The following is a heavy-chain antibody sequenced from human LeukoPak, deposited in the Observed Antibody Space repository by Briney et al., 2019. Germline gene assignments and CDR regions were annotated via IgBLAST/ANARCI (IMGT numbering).Heavy chain of an antibody. Sequence: PGGSLRLSCAASGFTFSSYTLHWVRQAPGKGLEWLALISYDVNNKYYADSVKGRFAISRDNSKNTLYLQMNSLRPEDTAVYYCAREVYDSSAGHFDYWGQGTLVTVSS. CDR3: AREVYDSSAGHFDY. CDR2: ISYDVNNK. CDR1: GFTFSSYT. V-gene: IGHV3-30*09. J-gene: IGHJ4*02. D-gene: IGHD3-22*01.